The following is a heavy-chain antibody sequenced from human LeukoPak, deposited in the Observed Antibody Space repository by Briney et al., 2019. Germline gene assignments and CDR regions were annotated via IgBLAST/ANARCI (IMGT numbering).Heavy chain of an antibody. D-gene: IGHD1-1*01. J-gene: IGHJ2*01. V-gene: IGHV4-59*01. CDR2: IYYSGST. CDR1: GGSISSYY. Sequence: SETLSLACTVSGGSISSYYWSWIRQPPGKGLEWIGYIYYSGSTNYNPSLKSRVTISIDTSKNQFSLNLSSVTAADTAVYYCARDQPRDSAQRNYWYFDLWGRGTLVTVSS. CDR3: ARDQPRDSAQRNYWYFDL.